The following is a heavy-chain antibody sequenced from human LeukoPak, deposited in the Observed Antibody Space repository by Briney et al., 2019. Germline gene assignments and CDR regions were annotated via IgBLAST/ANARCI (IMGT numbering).Heavy chain of an antibody. D-gene: IGHD6-19*01. V-gene: IGHV5-51*01. CDR2: IYPADSDT. Sequence: GESLKISCKGSGYSFTSYWIGWVRQMPGRGLEWMGIIYPADSDTRYSPSFQGQVTISADKSISTAYLQWSSLRASDTAIYYCATRYTSGRGFFDYWGQGTLVTVSS. J-gene: IGHJ4*02. CDR3: ATRYTSGRGFFDY. CDR1: GYSFTSYW.